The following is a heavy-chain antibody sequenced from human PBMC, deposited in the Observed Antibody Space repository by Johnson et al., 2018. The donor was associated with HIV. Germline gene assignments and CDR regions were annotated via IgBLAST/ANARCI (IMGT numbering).Heavy chain of an antibody. CDR1: GFTVSGNY. D-gene: IGHD3-16*01. J-gene: IGHJ3*02. Sequence: VQLVESGGGLVQPGGSLRLSCAASGFTVSGNYMNWVRQAPGKGLEWVSVIYSDGSTYYADSVQGRFTLSRDSSKNTLYLQMNTLRADDTAVYYCARGSRYTHDNDDVYLLQAFDIWGQGTVVTVSS. CDR3: ARGSRYTHDNDDVYLLQAFDI. V-gene: IGHV3-66*01. CDR2: IYSDGST.